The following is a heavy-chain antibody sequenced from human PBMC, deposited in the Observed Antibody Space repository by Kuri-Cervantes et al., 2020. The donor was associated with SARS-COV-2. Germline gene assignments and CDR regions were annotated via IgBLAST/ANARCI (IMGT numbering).Heavy chain of an antibody. J-gene: IGHJ3*02. D-gene: IGHD3-22*01. CDR1: GYTFTGYY. CDR2: INPNSGGT. Sequence: ASVKVSCKASGYTFTGYYMHWVRQAPGQGLEWMGRINPNSGGTNYAQKFQGRVTMTRDTSISTAYMELSRLRSDDTAVYYCVRDRGPQGYYYDSSGYSQNAFDIWGQGTMVTVSS. V-gene: IGHV1-2*06. CDR3: VRDRGPQGYYYDSSGYSQNAFDI.